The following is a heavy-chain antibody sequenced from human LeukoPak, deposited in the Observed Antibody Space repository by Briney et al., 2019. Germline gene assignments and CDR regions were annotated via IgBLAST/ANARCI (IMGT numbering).Heavy chain of an antibody. Sequence: GESLKISCKGSGYSFTSYWIGWVRQMPGKGLEWMGIINPGDSNIRYSPSFQGQVTISTDKSISTAYLQWSSLKASDTAMYYCARRYCSGGSCYDYWGQGTLVTVSS. CDR2: INPGDSNI. D-gene: IGHD2-15*01. CDR1: GYSFTSYW. V-gene: IGHV5-51*01. CDR3: ARRYCSGGSCYDY. J-gene: IGHJ4*02.